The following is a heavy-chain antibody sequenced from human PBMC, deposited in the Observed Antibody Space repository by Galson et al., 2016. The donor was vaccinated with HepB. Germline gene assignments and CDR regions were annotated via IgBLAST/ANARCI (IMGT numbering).Heavy chain of an antibody. CDR1: GGSFSGYY. Sequence: ETLSLTCAVYGGSFSGYYWSWICQPPGKGLEWIGEINHSGSTNYNPSLKSRVTISVDTSKNQFSLKLSSVTAADTAVYYCARGDNPDYGDYASAYYYMDVWGKGTTVTVSS. J-gene: IGHJ6*03. V-gene: IGHV4-34*01. CDR2: INHSGST. D-gene: IGHD4-17*01. CDR3: ARGDNPDYGDYASAYYYMDV.